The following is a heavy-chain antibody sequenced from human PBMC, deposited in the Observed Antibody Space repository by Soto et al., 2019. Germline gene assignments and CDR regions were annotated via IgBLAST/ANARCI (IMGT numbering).Heavy chain of an antibody. CDR2: ISGSGGTA. D-gene: IGHD6-13*01. J-gene: IGHJ5*02. CDR1: GFTFSGYA. Sequence: EVQLLESGGGLVQPGGSLRLSWQAPGFTFSGYAMSWSGRAQGRGWGWVSAISGSGGTANYADSVKGRFTISRDNSKNTLYVEMNSLRAEDTAIYYCAKGRSSTWYRWFDPWGQGTLVTVSS. CDR3: AKGRSSTWYRWFDP. V-gene: IGHV3-23*01.